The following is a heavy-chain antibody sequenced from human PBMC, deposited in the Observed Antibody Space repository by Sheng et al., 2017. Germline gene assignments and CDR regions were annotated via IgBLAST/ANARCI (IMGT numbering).Heavy chain of an antibody. D-gene: IGHD4-17*01. Sequence: QVQLQQWGAGLLKPSETLSLTCAVYGGSFSGYYWSWIRQPPGKGLEWIGEINHSGSTNYNPSLKSRVTISVDTSKNQFSLKLSSVTAADTAVYYCARKGRMTTVTTFVYLDAFDIWGQGTMVTVSS. CDR1: GGSFSGYY. V-gene: IGHV4-34*01. J-gene: IGHJ3*02. CDR3: ARKGRMTTVTTFVYLDAFDI. CDR2: INHSGST.